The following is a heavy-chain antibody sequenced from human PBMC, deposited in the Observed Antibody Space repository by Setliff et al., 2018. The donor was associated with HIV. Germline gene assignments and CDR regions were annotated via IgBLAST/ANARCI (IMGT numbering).Heavy chain of an antibody. CDR2: TSHDGGEK. CDR3: AKGYYYYYMDV. Sequence: GGSLRLSCEASGINFANFAIHWVRQAPGKGLEWVAVTSHDGGEKYYADSVKGRFTISRDNSKNILYLQMNSLRAEDTAIYYCAKGYYYYYMDVWGKGTTVTVSS. J-gene: IGHJ6*03. CDR1: GINFANFA. V-gene: IGHV3-30*04.